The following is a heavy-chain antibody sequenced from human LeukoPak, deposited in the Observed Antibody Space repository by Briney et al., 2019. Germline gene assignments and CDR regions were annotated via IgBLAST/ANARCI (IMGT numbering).Heavy chain of an antibody. V-gene: IGHV3-53*01. Sequence: AGGSLRLSCAASGFTVSSNYMSWVRQAPGKGLEWVSVIYSGGSTYYADSVKGRFTISRDNSKNTLYLQMNSLRAEDTAVYYCARERDYGDYYFDYWGQGTLVTVSS. D-gene: IGHD4-17*01. J-gene: IGHJ4*02. CDR1: GFTVSSNY. CDR2: IYSGGST. CDR3: ARERDYGDYYFDY.